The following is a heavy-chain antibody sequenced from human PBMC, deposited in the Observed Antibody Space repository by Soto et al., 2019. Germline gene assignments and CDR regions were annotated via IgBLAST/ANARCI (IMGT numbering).Heavy chain of an antibody. D-gene: IGHD5-18*01. V-gene: IGHV1-18*01. J-gene: IGHJ6*02. Sequence: QAQLVQSGAEVRKPGASVKVSCKASGYTFYSHSISWVRQAPGQGLEWMGRINADYGNTQDAQKFRGRVTMTTHTTRTTVDMELTNLRSDDTAVYYCARCIQGDYYYGMDVWGQGTTVTVSS. CDR1: GYTFYSHS. CDR2: INADYGNT. CDR3: ARCIQGDYYYGMDV.